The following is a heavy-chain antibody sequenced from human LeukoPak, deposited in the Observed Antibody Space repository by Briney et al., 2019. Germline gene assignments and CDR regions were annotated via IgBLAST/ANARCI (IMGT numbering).Heavy chain of an antibody. Sequence: SETLSLTCAVYGGSFSGYYWSWIRQPPGKGLEWIGEINHSGSTNYNPSLKSRVTISVDTSKNQFSLKLSSVTAADTAVYYCARGWVSSSWYLRWFGPWGQGTPVTVSS. D-gene: IGHD6-13*01. CDR2: INHSGST. CDR3: ARGWVSSSWYLRWFGP. CDR1: GGSFSGYY. J-gene: IGHJ5*02. V-gene: IGHV4-34*01.